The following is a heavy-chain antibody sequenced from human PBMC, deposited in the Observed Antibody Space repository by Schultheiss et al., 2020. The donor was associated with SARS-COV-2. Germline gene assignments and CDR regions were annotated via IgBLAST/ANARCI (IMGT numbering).Heavy chain of an antibody. CDR3: AKSAGIAREFDY. Sequence: GESLKISCAASGFTFSSYAMSWVRQAPGKGLEWVSAISGSGGSTYYADSVKGRFTISRDNSKNTLYLQMNSLRAEDTAVYYCAKSAGIAREFDYWGQGTLVTVSS. CDR1: GFTFSSYA. V-gene: IGHV3-23*01. D-gene: IGHD6-13*01. J-gene: IGHJ4*02. CDR2: ISGSGGST.